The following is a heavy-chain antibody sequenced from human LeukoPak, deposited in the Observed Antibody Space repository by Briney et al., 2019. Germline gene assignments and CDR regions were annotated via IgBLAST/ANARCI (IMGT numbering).Heavy chain of an antibody. Sequence: SETLSLTCAVSGGSISSNSYYWGWIRQPPGKGLEWIGSIYYSGTTYYSPSLKSRVTISVDTSKNQFSLKLNSVTAADTAVYYCARMGRIAVAGLDYWGQGTLVTVSS. CDR1: GGSISSNSYY. J-gene: IGHJ4*02. V-gene: IGHV4-39*07. CDR3: ARMGRIAVAGLDY. CDR2: IYYSGTT. D-gene: IGHD6-19*01.